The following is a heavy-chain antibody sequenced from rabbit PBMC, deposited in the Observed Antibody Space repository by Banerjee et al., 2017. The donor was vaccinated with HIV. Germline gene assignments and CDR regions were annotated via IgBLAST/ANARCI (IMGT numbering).Heavy chain of an antibody. D-gene: IGHD6-1*01. CDR3: ARDWADSNGYSYAYDLTL. V-gene: IGHV1S45*01. CDR2: IGAGSSGTT. J-gene: IGHJ4*01. Sequence: QEQLVESGGGLVQPEGSLTLTCKASGFTLSSYWMWWVRQAPGKGLEWNACIGAGSSGTTYYASCAKGRFTISKPSSTTLPLQMTSLPAADTATYFCARDWADSNGYSYAYDLTLWGPGTLVTVS. CDR1: GFTLSSYW.